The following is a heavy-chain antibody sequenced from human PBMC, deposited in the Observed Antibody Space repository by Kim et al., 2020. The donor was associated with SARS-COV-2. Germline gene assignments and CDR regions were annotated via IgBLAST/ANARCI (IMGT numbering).Heavy chain of an antibody. CDR3: ARVWAQGVATIGGDYYYYGMDV. V-gene: IGHV1-69*13. J-gene: IGHJ6*02. Sequence: SVKVSCKASGGTFSSYAISWVRQAPGQGLEWMGGIIPIFGTANYAQKFQGRVTITADESTSTAYMELSSLRSEDTAVYYCARVWAQGVATIGGDYYYYGMDVWGQGTTVTVSS. CDR1: GGTFSSYA. CDR2: IIPIFGTA. D-gene: IGHD5-12*01.